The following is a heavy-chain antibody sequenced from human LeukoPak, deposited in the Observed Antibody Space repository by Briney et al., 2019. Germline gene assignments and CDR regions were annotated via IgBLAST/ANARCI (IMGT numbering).Heavy chain of an antibody. D-gene: IGHD2-2*01. V-gene: IGHV1-69*05. CDR1: GGTFSSYA. Sequence: RASVKVSCKASGGTFSSYAISWVRQAPGQGLEWMGGIIPIFGTANYAQKFQGRVTITTDESTSTAYMELSSLGSEDTAVYYCASGIVVPRMGYYYMDVWGKGTTVTVSS. J-gene: IGHJ6*03. CDR3: ASGIVVPRMGYYYMDV. CDR2: IIPIFGTA.